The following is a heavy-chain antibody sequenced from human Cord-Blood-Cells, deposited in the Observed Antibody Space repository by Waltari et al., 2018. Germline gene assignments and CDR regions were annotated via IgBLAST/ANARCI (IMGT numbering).Heavy chain of an antibody. D-gene: IGHD3-9*01. CDR1: GFTFSSYA. CDR2: ISGSGGST. V-gene: IGHV3-23*01. CDR3: AKDCVDILTGYTYFDY. J-gene: IGHJ4*02. Sequence: EVQLLESGGGLVQPGGSLRLSCAASGFTFSSYAMSWVRQAPGKGLEWVSAISGSGGSTYYADSVKGRFTISRDNSKNTLYLQMNSLRAEDTAVYYCAKDCVDILTGYTYFDYWGQGTLVTVSS.